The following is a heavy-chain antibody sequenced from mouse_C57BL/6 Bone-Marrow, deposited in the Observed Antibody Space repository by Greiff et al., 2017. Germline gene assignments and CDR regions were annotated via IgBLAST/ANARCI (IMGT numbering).Heavy chain of an antibody. CDR2: INPYNGGT. J-gene: IGHJ2*01. V-gene: IGHV1-19*01. CDR1: GYTFTDYY. Sequence: VQLQQSGPVLVKPGASVKMSCKASGYTFTDYYMNWVKQSHGKSLEWIGVINPYNGGTSYNQKFKGKATLTVDKSSSTAYMELNSLTSEDSAVYYCARGYDPYYFDYWGQGTTLTVSS. CDR3: ARGYDPYYFDY. D-gene: IGHD2-3*01.